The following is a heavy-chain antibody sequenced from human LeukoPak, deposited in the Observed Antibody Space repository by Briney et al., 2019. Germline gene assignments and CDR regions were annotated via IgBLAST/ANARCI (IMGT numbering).Heavy chain of an antibody. Sequence: SETLSLTCTVSGGSISSYYWSWIRQPPGKGLEWIGEINHSGSTNYNPSLKSRVTISVDTSKNQFSLKLSSVTAADTAVYYCARAPSYSSSWYVYYYMDVWGKGTTVTISS. CDR2: INHSGST. V-gene: IGHV4-34*01. CDR3: ARAPSYSSSWYVYYYMDV. CDR1: GGSISSYY. D-gene: IGHD6-13*01. J-gene: IGHJ6*03.